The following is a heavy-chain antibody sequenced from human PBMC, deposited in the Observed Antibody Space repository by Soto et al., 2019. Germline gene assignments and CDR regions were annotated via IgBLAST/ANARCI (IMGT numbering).Heavy chain of an antibody. CDR1: GFTFSGSA. V-gene: IGHV3-73*02. J-gene: IGHJ4*02. Sequence: EVQLVESGGGLVQPGGSLKLSCAASGFTFSGSAMHWVRQAPGKGLEWVGRIRSKANSYAKAYAASVKGRFTISRDASKNTPNLQLNSQKSGDTAVYYWNRHRMDTAVEYDYWCQGTLVTVAS. D-gene: IGHD5-18*01. CDR2: IRSKANSYAK. CDR3: NRHRMDTAVEYDY.